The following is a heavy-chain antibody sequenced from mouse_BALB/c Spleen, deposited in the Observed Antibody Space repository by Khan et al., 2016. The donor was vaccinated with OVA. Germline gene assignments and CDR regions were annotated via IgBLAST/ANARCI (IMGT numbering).Heavy chain of an antibody. J-gene: IGHJ3*01. CDR2: IFPGSVST. D-gene: IGHD1-1*01. Sequence: VQLQESGGDLMKPGASVKISCKATGYTFSSYWIEWVKQRPGHGLEWIGQIFPGSVSTTYNEKFKGKATLTADTSSNTAYMQLSSLTTEDSAVYYCARGYYVGFADWGQGTLVTVSA. CDR3: ARGYYVGFAD. V-gene: IGHV1-9*01. CDR1: GYTFSSYW.